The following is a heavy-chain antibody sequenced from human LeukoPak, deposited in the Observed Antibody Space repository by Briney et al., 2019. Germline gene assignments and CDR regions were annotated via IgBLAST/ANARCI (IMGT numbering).Heavy chain of an antibody. J-gene: IGHJ4*02. CDR1: GGSFSGYY. D-gene: IGHD2-2*01. Sequence: SETLSLTCAVYGGSFSGYYWSWIRQPPGKGLEWIGEINHSGSTNYNPSLKSRVTISVDTSKNQFSLKLSSVTAADTAVHYCALRPRSRYCSSTSCPRGYYFDYWGQGTLVTVSS. V-gene: IGHV4-34*01. CDR3: ALRPRSRYCSSTSCPRGYYFDY. CDR2: INHSGST.